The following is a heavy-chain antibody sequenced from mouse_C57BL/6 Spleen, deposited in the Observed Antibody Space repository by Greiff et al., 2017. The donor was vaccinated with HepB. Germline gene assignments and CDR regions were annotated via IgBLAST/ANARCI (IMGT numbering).Heavy chain of an antibody. CDR1: GYTFTSYW. CDR3: ARGGDY. J-gene: IGHJ2*01. Sequence: QVQLKQPGAELVKPGASVKLSCKASGYTFTSYWMHWVKQRPGQGLEWIGMIHPNSGSTNYNEKFKSKATLTVDKSSSTAYMQLISLASEDSAVYYCARGGDYWGQGTTLTVSS. V-gene: IGHV1-64*01. CDR2: IHPNSGST.